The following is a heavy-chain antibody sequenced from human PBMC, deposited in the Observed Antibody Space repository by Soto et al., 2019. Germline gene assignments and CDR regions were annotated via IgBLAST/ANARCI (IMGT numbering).Heavy chain of an antibody. D-gene: IGHD4-4*01. CDR3: TRRVRSTGLLDY. V-gene: IGHV4-39*01. Sequence: SETLSLTCTVSGNSISGTSSFWAWIRQPPGKNLEWIGSVYYTGSTYYNSSLKSRVSISVDTSKNQFSLSLNSVTAADTAVYYCTRRVRSTGLLDYWGQGALVTVSS. CDR1: GNSISGTSSF. J-gene: IGHJ4*02. CDR2: VYYTGST.